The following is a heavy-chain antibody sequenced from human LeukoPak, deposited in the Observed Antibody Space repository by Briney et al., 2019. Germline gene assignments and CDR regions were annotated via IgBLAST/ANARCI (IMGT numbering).Heavy chain of an antibody. Sequence: ASVKVSCKASGYTFTSYYMHWVRQAPGQGLEWMGIINPSGGSTSYAQKFQGRVTMTRNTSISTAYMELSSLRSEDTAVYYCARGPYYDSSGYPLPFDPWGQGTLVTVSS. V-gene: IGHV1-46*01. CDR3: ARGPYYDSSGYPLPFDP. CDR1: GYTFTSYY. CDR2: INPSGGST. D-gene: IGHD3-22*01. J-gene: IGHJ5*02.